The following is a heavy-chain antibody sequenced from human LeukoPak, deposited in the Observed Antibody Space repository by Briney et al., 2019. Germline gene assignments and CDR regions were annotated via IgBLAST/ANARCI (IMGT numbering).Heavy chain of an antibody. CDR2: IYYSGST. J-gene: IGHJ5*02. CDR1: GGSFSGYY. V-gene: IGHV4-59*01. D-gene: IGHD6-13*01. Sequence: SETLSLTCAVYGGSFSGYYWSWIRQPPGKGLEWIGYIYYSGSTNYNPSLKSRVTISVDTSKNQFSLKLSSVTAADTAVYYCARDAAAGFNWFDPWGQGTLVTVFS. CDR3: ARDAAAGFNWFDP.